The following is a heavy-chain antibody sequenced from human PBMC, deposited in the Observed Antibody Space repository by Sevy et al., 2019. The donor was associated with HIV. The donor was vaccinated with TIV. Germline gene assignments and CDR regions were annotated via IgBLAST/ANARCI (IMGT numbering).Heavy chain of an antibody. CDR1: GFTFSSYA. Sequence: GGSLRLSCAASGFTFSSYAMSWVRQAPGKGLEWVSAISGSGGSTYYADSVKGRFTISRDNSKNTLYLEKNSLKAEDKAVYYCAKLVDFVVVVAASAGYFDYWGQGTLVTVSS. CDR2: ISGSGGST. D-gene: IGHD2-15*01. J-gene: IGHJ4*02. V-gene: IGHV3-23*01. CDR3: AKLVDFVVVVAASAGYFDY.